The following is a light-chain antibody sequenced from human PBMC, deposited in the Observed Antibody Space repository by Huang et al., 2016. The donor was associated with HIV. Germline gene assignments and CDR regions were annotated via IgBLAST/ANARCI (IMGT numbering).Light chain of an antibody. CDR1: QSVSGN. CDR3: QQYNNWPRT. J-gene: IGKJ1*01. Sequence: IVMTQSPATLSVSPGERVTLSCRASQSVSGNLAWYQQKPGQAPRLLIYGASTRATDTPPRFRGSGSGTEFTLTISSLQSEDFAVFYCQQYNNWPRTFGQGTKVEVK. V-gene: IGKV3-15*01. CDR2: GAS.